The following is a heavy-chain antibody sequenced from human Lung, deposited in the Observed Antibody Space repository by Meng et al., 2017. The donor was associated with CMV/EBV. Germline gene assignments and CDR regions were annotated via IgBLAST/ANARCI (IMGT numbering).Heavy chain of an antibody. CDR1: GFTFRDYY. Sequence: ASGFTFRDYYMTWIRQAPGKGLEWVSYISSSGSITKYLDSLKGRFTISRDNAKNSLFLQMNSLTVEDTAVYYCARDSSAVHNWLDSWGQGTLVTVSS. J-gene: IGHJ5*01. CDR2: ISSSGSIT. CDR3: ARDSSAVHNWLDS. V-gene: IGHV3-11*04. D-gene: IGHD1-26*01.